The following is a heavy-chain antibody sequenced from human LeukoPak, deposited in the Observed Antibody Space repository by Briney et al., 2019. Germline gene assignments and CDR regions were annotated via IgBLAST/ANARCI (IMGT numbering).Heavy chain of an antibody. CDR3: ARWLQPYFDY. J-gene: IGHJ4*02. V-gene: IGHV4-59*11. D-gene: IGHD5-24*01. CDR1: GGSISSHC. Sequence: SETLSLTCTVSGGSISSHCWSWIRRPPGKGLEWIGYIYYSGSTNYNPSLKSRVTTSVDTSKNQFSLKLSFVTAADTAVYYCARWLQPYFDYWGQGTLVTVSS. CDR2: IYYSGST.